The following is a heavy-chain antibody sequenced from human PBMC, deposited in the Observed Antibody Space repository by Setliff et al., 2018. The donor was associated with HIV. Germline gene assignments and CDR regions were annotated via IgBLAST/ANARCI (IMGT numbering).Heavy chain of an antibody. V-gene: IGHV5-51*01. D-gene: IGHD2-2*01. J-gene: IGHJ4*02. CDR3: ARQRGNDYAGSGFDN. CDR2: IYPVDSET. CDR1: GYNFVDYS. Sequence: PGESLKISCQGSGYNFVDYSIAWVRQAPGKGLEWMGIIYPVDSETRYSPSFQGQVTISADKSINTAYLQWTTLKASDSAMYYCARQRGNDYAGSGFDNWGQGTLVTVSS.